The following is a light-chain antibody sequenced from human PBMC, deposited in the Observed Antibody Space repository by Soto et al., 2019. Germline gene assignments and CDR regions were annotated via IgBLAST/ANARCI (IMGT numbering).Light chain of an antibody. CDR3: QLIDNRRLT. CDR1: QDISNF. V-gene: IGKV1-33*01. Sequence: DIPISQFPSTLSDYVGDRVTITCQASQDISNFLNWYQQKPGQAPKLLIYDASNLETGVPSRFSGSGSGTEFTFTISFFQPEDIAAYYCQLIDNRRLTFCGGGKVEIK. J-gene: IGKJ4*01. CDR2: DAS.